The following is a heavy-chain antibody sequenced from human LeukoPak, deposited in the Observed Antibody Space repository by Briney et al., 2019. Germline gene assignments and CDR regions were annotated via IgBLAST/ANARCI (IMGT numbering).Heavy chain of an antibody. CDR3: ARHTGMVRRATKRTQPPDDY. Sequence: NPSETLSLTCTVSGGSISSSSYYWGWIRQPPGKGLEWIGSIYYSGSTYYNPSLKSRVTISVDTSKNQFSLKLSSVTAADTAVYYCARHTGMVRRATKRTQPPDDYWGQGTLVTVSS. CDR2: IYYSGST. D-gene: IGHD3-10*01. V-gene: IGHV4-39*01. CDR1: GGSISSSSYY. J-gene: IGHJ4*02.